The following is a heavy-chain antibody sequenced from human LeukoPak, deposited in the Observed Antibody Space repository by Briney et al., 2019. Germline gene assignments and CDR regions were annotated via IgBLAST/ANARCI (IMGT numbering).Heavy chain of an antibody. CDR1: GGSIRSSSYY. CDR2: IYYSGST. CDR3: ASLFTDYSSSSGDY. V-gene: IGHV4-39*01. J-gene: IGHJ4*02. Sequence: SETLSLTCTVSGGSIRSSSYYWGWIRQPPGKWLEWIGSIYYSGSTYYNPSLKSRVTISVDTSKNQFSLKLSFLTAADTAVYYCASLFTDYSSSSGDYWGQGTLVTVSS. D-gene: IGHD6-6*01.